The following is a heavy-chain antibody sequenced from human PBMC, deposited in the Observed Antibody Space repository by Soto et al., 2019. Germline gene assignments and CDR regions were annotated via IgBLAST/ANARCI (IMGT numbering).Heavy chain of an antibody. CDR1: GFTFSDHY. CDR2: TRNKANSYTT. V-gene: IGHV3-72*01. Sequence: EVHLVESGGGLVQPGGSLRLSCAASGFTFSDHYMDWVRQAPGKGLEWVGRTRNKANSYTTEYAASVKGRFTISRDESKNSLYLQMNSLKTDDTALYYCARVYSSASGIDHWGQGTLVTVSS. J-gene: IGHJ4*02. CDR3: ARVYSSASGIDH. D-gene: IGHD6-6*01.